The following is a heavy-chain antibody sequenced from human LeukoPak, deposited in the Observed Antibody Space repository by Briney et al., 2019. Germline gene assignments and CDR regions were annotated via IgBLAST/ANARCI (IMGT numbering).Heavy chain of an antibody. CDR2: ISSSSSYM. Sequence: PGGSLRLSCAASGFTFNTYSMNWVRQAPGKGLEWVSCISSSSSYMYYADSVKGRFTISRDNSKNTLYLQMNSLRAEDTAVYYCAKDSSVDWPENWFDPWGQGTLVTVSS. CDR3: AKDSSVDWPENWFDP. CDR1: GFTFNTYS. J-gene: IGHJ5*02. V-gene: IGHV3-21*04. D-gene: IGHD3-22*01.